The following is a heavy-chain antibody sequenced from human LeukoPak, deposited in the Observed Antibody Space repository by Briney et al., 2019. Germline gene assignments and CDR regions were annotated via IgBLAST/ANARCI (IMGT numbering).Heavy chain of an antibody. CDR1: GGSFSGYY. V-gene: IGHV4-34*01. Sequence: SETLSLTCAVYGGSFSGYYWSWIRQPPGKGLEWIGEINHSGSTNYNPSLKSRVTISIDTSKNQFSLKLSSVTAADTAVYYCARGQFSLDYWGQGTWSPSPQ. CDR2: INHSGST. CDR3: ARGQFSLDY. J-gene: IGHJ4*02.